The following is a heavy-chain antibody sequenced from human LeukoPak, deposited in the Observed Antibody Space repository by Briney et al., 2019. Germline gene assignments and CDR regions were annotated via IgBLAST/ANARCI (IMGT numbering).Heavy chain of an antibody. CDR3: ARSHYYARSCWCDP. Sequence: ASVKVSCKASGYTFIDYYIHWVRQAPGQGLEWMGWINPNSGGTNYAQKFQGRVTMTRDASISTAYMELSSLRSDDTAVYYCARSHYYARSCWCDPWGQGTLVTVSS. J-gene: IGHJ5*02. CDR2: INPNSGGT. D-gene: IGHD3-22*01. CDR1: GYTFIDYY. V-gene: IGHV1-2*02.